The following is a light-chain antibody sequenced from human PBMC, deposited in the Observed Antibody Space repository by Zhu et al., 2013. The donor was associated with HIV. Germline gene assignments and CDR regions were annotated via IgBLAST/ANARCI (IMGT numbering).Light chain of an antibody. J-gene: IGKJ2*01. CDR3: QQYNTYSYT. CDR2: DAS. Sequence: DIQLTQSPSTLATSVGDRVTITCRASQSISNWLAWYQQKPGKAPKLLIYDASNLESGVPSRFSGSGSGTEFTLTISSLQPDDFATYYCQQYNTYSYTFGQGTKLEIK. V-gene: IGKV1-5*01. CDR1: QSISNW.